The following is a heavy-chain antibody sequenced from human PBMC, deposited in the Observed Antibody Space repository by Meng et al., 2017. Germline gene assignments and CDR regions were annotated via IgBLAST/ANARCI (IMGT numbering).Heavy chain of an antibody. J-gene: IGHJ4*02. D-gene: IGHD6-19*01. CDR3: ARGGVHGSGWSDY. CDR1: GGSISSSSYY. V-gene: IGHV4-39*07. Sequence: GSLRLSCTVSGGSISSSSYYWGWIRQPPGKGLEWIGSIYYSGSTYYNPSLKSRVTISVDTSKNQFSLELSSVTAADTAVYYCARGGVHGSGWSDYWGQGTLVTVSS. CDR2: IYYSGST.